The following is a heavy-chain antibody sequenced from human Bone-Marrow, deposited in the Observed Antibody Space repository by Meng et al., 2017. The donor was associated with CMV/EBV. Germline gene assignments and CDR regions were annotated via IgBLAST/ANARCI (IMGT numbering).Heavy chain of an antibody. V-gene: IGHV3-48*04. Sequence: GESLKISCAASGFTFSSYSMNWVRQAPGKGLEWVSYISSSSSTIYYADSVKGRFTISRDNAKNSLYLQMNSLRAEDTAVYYCASDPDGDYAYLFDYWGQGTLVTVSS. D-gene: IGHD4-17*01. CDR1: GFTFSSYS. J-gene: IGHJ4*02. CDR2: ISSSSSTI. CDR3: ASDPDGDYAYLFDY.